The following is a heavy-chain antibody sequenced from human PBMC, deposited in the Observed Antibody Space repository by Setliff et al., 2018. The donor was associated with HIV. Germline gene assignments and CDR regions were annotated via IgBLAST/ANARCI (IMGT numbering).Heavy chain of an antibody. CDR2: IKEDGSET. J-gene: IGHJ6*03. V-gene: IGHV3-7*01. D-gene: IGHD3-22*01. CDR3: ARVLDYYDSSGYFGVAYYYYYMDV. CDR1: GFTFRSHW. Sequence: GGSLRLSCVASGFTFRSHWMNWVRQAPGKGLEWVANIKEDGSETFYVDSVKGRFTISRDNAKNSLYLQMNSLRAEDTAVYYCARVLDYYDSSGYFGVAYYYYYMDVWGKGTTVTVSS.